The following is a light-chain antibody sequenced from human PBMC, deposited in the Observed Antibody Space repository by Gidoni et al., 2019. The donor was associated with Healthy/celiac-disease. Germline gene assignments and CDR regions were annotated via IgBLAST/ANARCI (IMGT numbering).Light chain of an antibody. CDR3: QQYGSSPLYT. CDR2: GAS. Sequence: EIVLTQSPGTLSLSPGDRDTLSCRASQSVSSSYLAWYQQKPGQAPRLLIYGASSRATGIPDRFSGSGSGTDFTLTISRLEPEDFAVYYCQQYGSSPLYTFGQGTKLEIK. J-gene: IGKJ2*01. CDR1: QSVSSSY. V-gene: IGKV3-20*01.